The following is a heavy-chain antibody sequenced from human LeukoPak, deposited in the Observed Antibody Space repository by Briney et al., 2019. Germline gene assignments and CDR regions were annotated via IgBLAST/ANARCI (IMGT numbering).Heavy chain of an antibody. V-gene: IGHV3-21*03. CDR2: ISSSNRYI. CDR3: ARDQRLLVVAGRFGY. Sequence: GGSLRLSCAASGFTFSSYSMNWVRQAPGKGLEWVSSISSSNRYIYIADSVKGRFTISRDNANISLYLQMNSRRARGIALYYCARDQRLLVVAGRFGYWGQGTLVTVSS. CDR1: GFTFSSYS. D-gene: IGHD6-19*01. J-gene: IGHJ4*02.